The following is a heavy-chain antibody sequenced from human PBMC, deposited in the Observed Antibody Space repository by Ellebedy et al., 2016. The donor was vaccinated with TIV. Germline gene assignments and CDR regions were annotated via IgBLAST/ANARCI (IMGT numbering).Heavy chain of an antibody. D-gene: IGHD1-26*01. CDR2: INHSGST. V-gene: IGHV4-34*01. J-gene: IGHJ4*02. CDR1: GGSFSGYY. CDR3: ARTRGAKRCFDY. Sequence: SETLSLXXAVYGGSFSGYYWSWIRQPPGKGLEWFGEINHSGSTNYNPSLKSRVTISVDTSKNQFSLKLSSVTAADTAVYYCARTRGAKRCFDYWGQGTLVTVSS.